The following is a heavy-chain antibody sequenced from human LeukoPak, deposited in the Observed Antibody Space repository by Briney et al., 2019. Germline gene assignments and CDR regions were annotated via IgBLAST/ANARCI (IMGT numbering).Heavy chain of an antibody. CDR2: INPNSGGT. D-gene: IGHD3-22*01. CDR1: GYTLIGYY. J-gene: IGHJ3*02. V-gene: IGHV1-2*04. Sequence: GDSVKVSCKASGYTLIGYYMHWVRQAPGQGLEWMGWINPNSGGTNYAPNFQGWVAMTRDPYSSPAYIGLSRLRYDDTAVYYCARGDSSGYYYAFDIWGQATMVTVSS. CDR3: ARGDSSGYYYAFDI.